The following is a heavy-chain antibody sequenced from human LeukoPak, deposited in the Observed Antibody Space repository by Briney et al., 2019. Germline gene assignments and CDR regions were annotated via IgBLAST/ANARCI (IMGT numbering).Heavy chain of an antibody. CDR3: ARDGSRGNFDY. V-gene: IGHV3-74*01. D-gene: IGHD3-16*01. Sequence: GGSLRLSCAASGLTFSSYWMHWVRQAPGKGLVWVSRINSDGSSTIYADYVKGRFTISRDNAKNTLHLQMDSLRAEDTAVYYCARDGSRGNFDYWGQGTLVTVSS. CDR2: INSDGSST. J-gene: IGHJ4*02. CDR1: GLTFSSYW.